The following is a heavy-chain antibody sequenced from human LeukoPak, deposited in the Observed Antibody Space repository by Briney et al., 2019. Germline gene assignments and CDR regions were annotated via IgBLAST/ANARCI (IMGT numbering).Heavy chain of an antibody. Sequence: SETLSLTCAVYGGSFSGYYWSWIRQPPGKGLEWIGSIWIGSIYHSGSTYYNPSLKSRVTISVDTSKNQFSLKLSSVTAADTAVYYCARHSSMTTVTIRPWGQGTLVTVSS. CDR1: GGSFSGYY. V-gene: IGHV4-34*01. J-gene: IGHJ5*02. CDR2: IWIGSIYHSGST. D-gene: IGHD4-11*01. CDR3: ARHSSMTTVTIRP.